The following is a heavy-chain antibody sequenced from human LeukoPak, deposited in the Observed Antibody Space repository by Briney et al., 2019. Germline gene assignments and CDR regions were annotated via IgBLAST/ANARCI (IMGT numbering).Heavy chain of an antibody. CDR1: GFTFDDYG. D-gene: IGHD4-11*01. Sequence: PGGSLILSCAASGFTFDDYGMSWVRQAPGKGLEWVSGINWNGGSTGYADSVKGRFTISRDNAKNSLYLQMNSLRAEDTALYYCARNGIYSDYVTDWGQGTLVTVSS. V-gene: IGHV3-20*04. J-gene: IGHJ4*02. CDR2: INWNGGST. CDR3: ARNGIYSDYVTD.